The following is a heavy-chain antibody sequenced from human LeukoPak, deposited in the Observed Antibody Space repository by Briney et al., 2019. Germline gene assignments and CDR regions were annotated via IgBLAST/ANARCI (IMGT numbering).Heavy chain of an antibody. V-gene: IGHV3-7*03. CDR3: ATPLDYYDRSGYHQGGD. CDR2: IKDDGSKK. CDR1: GFTFSRYW. D-gene: IGHD3-22*01. Sequence: PGGSLRLSCAASGFTFSRYWMTWVRQAPGKGLEWVANIKDDGSKKNYVDSVKGRFTISRDDAKNSLYLQMNSLRAEDTAVYYCATPLDYYDRSGYHQGGDWGQGTLVTVSS. J-gene: IGHJ4*02.